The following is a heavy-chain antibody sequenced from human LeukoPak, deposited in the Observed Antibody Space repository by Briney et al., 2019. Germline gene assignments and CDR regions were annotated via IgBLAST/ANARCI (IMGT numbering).Heavy chain of an antibody. J-gene: IGHJ4*02. CDR2: ISSHGGST. Sequence: PGGSLRLSCSASGFTFSSYSMNWVRQAPGKGLEYVSAISSHGGSTYYADSVKGRFTISRDNSKNTLYLQMSSLRVEDTAVYYCAIAASGTLADYWGQGTLVTVSS. D-gene: IGHD6-13*01. V-gene: IGHV3-64D*09. CDR3: AIAASGTLADY. CDR1: GFTFSSYS.